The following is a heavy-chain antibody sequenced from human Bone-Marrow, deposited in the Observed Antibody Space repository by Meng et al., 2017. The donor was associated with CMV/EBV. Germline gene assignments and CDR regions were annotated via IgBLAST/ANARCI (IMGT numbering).Heavy chain of an antibody. CDR2: ISSSSSYI. CDR1: GFTFSSYS. Sequence: GESLKISCASSGFTFSSYSMNWVRQAPGKGLEWVSSISSSSSYIYYADSVKGRFTISRDNAKNSLYLQMNSLRAEDTAVYYCARDISPHSSGWYYYYGMDVWGQGTMVTVSS. V-gene: IGHV3-21*04. D-gene: IGHD6-19*01. CDR3: ARDISPHSSGWYYYYGMDV. J-gene: IGHJ6*02.